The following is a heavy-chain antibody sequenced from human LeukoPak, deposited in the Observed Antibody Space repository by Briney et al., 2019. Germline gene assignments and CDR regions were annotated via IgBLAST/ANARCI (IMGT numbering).Heavy chain of an antibody. CDR3: SLFLRQPGIES. V-gene: IGHV3-21*01. CDR1: GFSFSIYT. D-gene: IGHD3-3*01. CDR2: ISSSGTNI. Sequence: PGGSLRLSCAVSGFSFSIYTMNWVRQAPGRGLEWVSSISSSGTNIYYADSVKGRFTISRDNANNSLYLQMNNLRAEDTAVYYCSLFLRQPGIESWGQGALVTVSS. J-gene: IGHJ5*02.